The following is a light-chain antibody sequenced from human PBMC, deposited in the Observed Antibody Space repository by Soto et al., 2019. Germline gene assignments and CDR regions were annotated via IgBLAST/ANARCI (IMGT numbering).Light chain of an antibody. J-gene: IGLJ1*01. CDR3: CSSAGSCSYV. CDR1: STDVGGYNY. CDR2: DVT. V-gene: IGLV2-11*01. Sequence: QSALTQPRSVSGSPGQSVTLSCTGTSTDVGGYNYVSWYQHHPGKAPKLMIYDVTKRPSGVPDRFAGSKSGNTASLTISGLQAEDEAYYCCCSSAGSCSYVFGTGTKLTVL.